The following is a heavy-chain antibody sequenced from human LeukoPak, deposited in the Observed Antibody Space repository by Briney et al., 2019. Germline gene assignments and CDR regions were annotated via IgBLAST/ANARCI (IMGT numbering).Heavy chain of an antibody. V-gene: IGHV3-23*01. D-gene: IGHD2-15*01. CDR2: ISGSGGST. CDR3: LSGGGRNAFDI. Sequence: GALGLSLSASGFPFNCYAMSWVRPAPGKGLEWVSAISGSGGSTYYSDSVKGRFTISRDNSKNTVYLQMNSLRAEDPALYYDLSGGGRNAFDIWGPGTMVTASS. CDR1: GFPFNCYA. J-gene: IGHJ3*02.